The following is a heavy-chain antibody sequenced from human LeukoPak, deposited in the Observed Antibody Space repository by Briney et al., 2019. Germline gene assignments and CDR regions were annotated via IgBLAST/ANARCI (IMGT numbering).Heavy chain of an antibody. D-gene: IGHD6-13*01. V-gene: IGHV3-23*01. Sequence: PGGSLRLSCAASGVTFSSSAMSWGREAPGKGLEWVSSIGGSGGSTYYADSVKGRFTISRDNSKNTLYLQMNSLRAEDTAVYYCAKVETAAAATLRGFDYWGQGTLVTVSS. CDR1: GVTFSSSA. CDR3: AKVETAAAATLRGFDY. J-gene: IGHJ4*02. CDR2: IGGSGGST.